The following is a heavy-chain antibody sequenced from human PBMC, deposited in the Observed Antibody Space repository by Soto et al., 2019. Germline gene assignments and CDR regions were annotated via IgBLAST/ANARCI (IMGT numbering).Heavy chain of an antibody. CDR3: ARDPSSGRSLP. D-gene: IGHD3-10*01. J-gene: IGHJ5*02. CDR2: INHSGST. V-gene: IGHV4-34*01. Sequence: SETLSLTCAVYGGSFSGYYWSWIRQPPGKGLEWIGEINHSGSTNYNPSLKSRVTISVDTSKNQFSLKLSSVTAADTAVYYCARDPSSGRSLPWGQGTLVTVS. CDR1: GGSFSGYY.